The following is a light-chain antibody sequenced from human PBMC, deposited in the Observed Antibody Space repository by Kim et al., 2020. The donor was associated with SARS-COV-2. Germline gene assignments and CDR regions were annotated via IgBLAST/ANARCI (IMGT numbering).Light chain of an antibody. Sequence: VSPGERPSLSCRASQTIDNNLAWFQQKPGQAPRLFIYGASTRAPGIPARFSGSGSGTEFTLTISSLQSEDFAVYYCQHYHKWPHSFGQGTKLEI. CDR3: QHYHKWPHS. CDR2: GAS. V-gene: IGKV3-15*01. CDR1: QTIDNN. J-gene: IGKJ2*03.